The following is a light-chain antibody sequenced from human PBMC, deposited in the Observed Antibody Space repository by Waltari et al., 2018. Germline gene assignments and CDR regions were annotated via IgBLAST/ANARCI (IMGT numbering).Light chain of an antibody. CDR3: AAWHDSRSAVP. CDR2: KNN. CDR1: NFNLGSNY. V-gene: IGLV1-47*01. Sequence: QSALTQPPATSGTAGQWVTISCYGSNFNLGSNYLSCYQQVPGMAPKLLIYKNNQRPAGVPDRFSGSKSGTSASLAISALRSEDEADYYCAAWHDSRSAVPFGGGTKVTVL. J-gene: IGLJ2*01.